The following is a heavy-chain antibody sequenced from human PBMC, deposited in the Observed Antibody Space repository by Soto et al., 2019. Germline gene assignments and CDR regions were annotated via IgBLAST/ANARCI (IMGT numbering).Heavy chain of an antibody. CDR3: ARQGNWFDP. CDR1: GGSISSYY. V-gene: IGHV4-59*08. Sequence: SETLSLTCTVSGGSISSYYWSWIRQPPGKGLEWIGYIYYSGSTNYNPSLKSRVTISVDTSKDQFSLKLSSVTAADTAVYYCARQGNWFDPWGQGTLVTVSS. J-gene: IGHJ5*02. CDR2: IYYSGST.